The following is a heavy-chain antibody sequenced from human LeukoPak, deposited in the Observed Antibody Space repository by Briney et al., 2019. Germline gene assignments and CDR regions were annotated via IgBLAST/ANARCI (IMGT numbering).Heavy chain of an antibody. CDR1: GGSFSSYY. J-gene: IGHJ4*02. CDR2: IHSSGST. V-gene: IGHV4-59*01. Sequence: SETLSLTCTVSGGSFSSYYWSWIRQPPGKGLEWIGYIHSSGSTHYNPSFESRLTISVNTSKNQFSLELSSVTAADTAVYYCARGEWSLFYFDHWGQGALVTVSS. CDR3: ARGEWSLFYFDH. D-gene: IGHD3-16*01.